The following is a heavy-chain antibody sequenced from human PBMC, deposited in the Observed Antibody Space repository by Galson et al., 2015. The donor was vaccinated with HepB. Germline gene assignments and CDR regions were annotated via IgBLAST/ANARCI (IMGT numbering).Heavy chain of an antibody. Sequence: SLRLSCAASGFTFSSYSMNWVRQAPGKGLEWVSSISSSSSYIYYADSVKGRFTISRDNAKNSLYLQMNSLRAEDTAVYYCARDSIGPAMGATGMDVWGQGTTVTVSS. V-gene: IGHV3-21*01. D-gene: IGHD1-26*01. CDR1: GFTFSSYS. CDR3: ARDSIGPAMGATGMDV. CDR2: ISSSSSYI. J-gene: IGHJ6*02.